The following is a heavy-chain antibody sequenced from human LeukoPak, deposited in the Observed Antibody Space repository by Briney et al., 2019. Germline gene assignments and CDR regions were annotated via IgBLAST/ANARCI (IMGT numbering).Heavy chain of an antibody. D-gene: IGHD3-22*01. Sequence: GGSLRLSCAASGFTFSSYAMHWVRQAPGKGLEWVAVISYDGSNKYYADSVKGRFTISRDNSENTLYLQMNSLRAEDTAVYYCARDRSTGRYDSSGYYYYYYYMDVWGKGTTVTVSS. CDR3: ARDRSTGRYDSSGYYYYYYYMDV. CDR2: ISYDGSNK. V-gene: IGHV3-30*04. J-gene: IGHJ6*03. CDR1: GFTFSSYA.